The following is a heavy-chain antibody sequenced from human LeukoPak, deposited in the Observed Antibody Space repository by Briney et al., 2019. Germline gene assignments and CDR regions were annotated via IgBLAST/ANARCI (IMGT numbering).Heavy chain of an antibody. D-gene: IGHD5-12*01. CDR3: ARDGWLLNYFDY. CDR2: ISGGGGST. CDR1: GFTFSNYA. J-gene: IGHJ4*02. V-gene: IGHV3-23*01. Sequence: PGGSLRLSCAASGFTFSNYAMTWVRQAPGKGLEWVSAISGGGGSTYYADSVKGQFTISRDNSKNTLYLQMNSLRAEDTAIYYCARDGWLLNYFDYWGQGTLVTVSS.